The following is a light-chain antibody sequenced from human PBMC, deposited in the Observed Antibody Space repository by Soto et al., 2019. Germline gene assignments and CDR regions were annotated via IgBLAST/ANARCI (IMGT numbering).Light chain of an antibody. J-gene: IGKJ1*01. V-gene: IGKV1-39*01. CDR3: QQSYSTPPT. Sequence: DIQMTQSPSSLAASVGDRVTITCRASQSISSYLNWYQQKPGKAPKLLIYAASSLQSGVPSRFSGSGSGTDFTLTISSLQPDDFATYYCQQSYSTPPTFGQGTTGDIK. CDR2: AAS. CDR1: QSISSY.